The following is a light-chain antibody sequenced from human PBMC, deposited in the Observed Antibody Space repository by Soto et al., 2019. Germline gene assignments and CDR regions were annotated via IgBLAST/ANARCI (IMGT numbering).Light chain of an antibody. Sequence: QSALTQPPSASGSPGQSVTISCTGTNGDVGGYNYVSWYQQHPGKAPKLMIYGVSKRPSGVPDRFSGSKSGNTASLTVSGLQAEDEADYYCSSYAGSSSFDVFGTGTKLTVL. V-gene: IGLV2-8*01. CDR1: NGDVGGYNY. CDR3: SSYAGSSSFDV. J-gene: IGLJ1*01. CDR2: GVS.